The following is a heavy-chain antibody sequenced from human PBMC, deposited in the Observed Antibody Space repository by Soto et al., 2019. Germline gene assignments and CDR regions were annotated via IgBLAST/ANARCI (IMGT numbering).Heavy chain of an antibody. J-gene: IGHJ4*02. D-gene: IGHD6-13*01. CDR1: GFTFSSYA. CDR3: AKDRIAGTVSVYYFDY. CDR2: ISGSGGST. Sequence: GGSLRLSCAASGFTFSSYAMSWVRQAPGKGLEWVSAISGSGGSTYYADSVKGRFTISRDNSKNTLYLQMNSLRAEDTAVYYCAKDRIAGTVSVYYFDYWGQGTLVTVSS. V-gene: IGHV3-23*01.